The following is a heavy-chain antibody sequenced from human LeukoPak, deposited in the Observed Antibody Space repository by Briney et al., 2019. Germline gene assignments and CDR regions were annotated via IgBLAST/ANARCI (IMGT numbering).Heavy chain of an antibody. CDR3: ARTYCSSTSCYLYNWFDP. D-gene: IGHD2-2*01. J-gene: IGHJ5*02. CDR1: GYTFTSYD. V-gene: IGHV1-8*01. Sequence: ASVKVSCKASGYTFTSYDINWVRQATGQGLEWMGWMNPNSGNTGYAQKFQGRVTMTRNTSISTAYVELSSLRSEDTAVYYCARTYCSSTSCYLYNWFDPWGQGTLVTVSS. CDR2: MNPNSGNT.